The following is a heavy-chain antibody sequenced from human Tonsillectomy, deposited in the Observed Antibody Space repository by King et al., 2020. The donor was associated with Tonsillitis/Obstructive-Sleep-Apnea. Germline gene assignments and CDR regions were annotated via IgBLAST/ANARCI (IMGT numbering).Heavy chain of an antibody. J-gene: IGHJ6*03. CDR2: INHSGST. V-gene: IGHV4-34*01. CDR3: ASLFYYYMDV. CDR1: GGSFSGYY. Sequence: VQLQQWGAGLLKPSETLSLPCAVYGGSFSGYYWSWIRQPPGKGLEWIGEINHSGSTNYNPSLKSRVTISVDTSKNQFSLKLSSVTAADTAVYYCASLFYYYMDVWGKGTTVTVSS.